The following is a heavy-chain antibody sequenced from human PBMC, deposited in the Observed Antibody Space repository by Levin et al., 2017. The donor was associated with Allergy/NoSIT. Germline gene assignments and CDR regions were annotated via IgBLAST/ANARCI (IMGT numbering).Heavy chain of an antibody. CDR1: GFTFSSYG. CDR2: IWYDGSNK. J-gene: IGHJ3*02. CDR3: ARDSSPGYSGYEVLGAFDI. D-gene: IGHD5-12*01. V-gene: IGHV3-33*01. Sequence: GGSLRLSCAASGFTFSSYGMHWVRQAPGKGLEWVAVIWYDGSNKYYADSVKGRFTISRDNSKNTLYLQMNSLRAEDTAVYYCARDSSPGYSGYEVLGAFDIWGQGTMVTVSS.